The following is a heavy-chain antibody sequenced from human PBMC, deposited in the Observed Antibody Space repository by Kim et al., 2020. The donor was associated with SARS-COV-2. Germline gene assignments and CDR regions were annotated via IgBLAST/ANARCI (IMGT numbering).Heavy chain of an antibody. V-gene: IGHV3-30*04. CDR1: GFTFSSYA. D-gene: IGHD6-13*01. Sequence: GGSLRLSCAASGFTFSSYAMHWVRQAPGKGLEWVAVISYDGGNKYYADSVKGRFTISRDNSKNTLYLQMNSLRAEDTAVYYCAREISSSWYGAGYYYYYGMDVWGQGTTVTVSS. CDR2: ISYDGGNK. J-gene: IGHJ6*02. CDR3: AREISSSWYGAGYYYYYGMDV.